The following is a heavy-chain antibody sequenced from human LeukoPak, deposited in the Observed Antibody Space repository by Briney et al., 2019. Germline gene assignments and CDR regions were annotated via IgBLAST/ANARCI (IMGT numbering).Heavy chain of an antibody. CDR1: GGSISNYH. V-gene: IGHV4-4*07. CDR2: IHTSGST. CDR3: ARRDINSGWSFDY. J-gene: IGHJ4*02. Sequence: SETLSLTCTVSGGSISNYHWSWIRQPAGKGLEWISQIHTSGSTNYNPPLKSRVTMSIDTPENQLSLTIRSVTAADTAVYYCARRDINSGWSFDYWGQGILVTVSS. D-gene: IGHD6-19*01.